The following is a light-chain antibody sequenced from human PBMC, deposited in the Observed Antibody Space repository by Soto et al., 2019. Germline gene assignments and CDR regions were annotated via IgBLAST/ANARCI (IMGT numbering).Light chain of an antibody. CDR1: SSDLGGYNQ. V-gene: IGLV2-14*03. Sequence: QSVLTQPASESGSPGQSITISCTGTSSDLGGYNQVSWCQQHPGKAPKLMIYDVSNRPSGVSNRFSGSKSGNTASLTISGLQAEDEADYYCSSFASSSTYVFGTGTRSP. J-gene: IGLJ1*01. CDR3: SSFASSSTYV. CDR2: DVS.